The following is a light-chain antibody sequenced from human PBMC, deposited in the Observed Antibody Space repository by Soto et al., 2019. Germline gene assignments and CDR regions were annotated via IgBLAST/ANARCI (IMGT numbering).Light chain of an antibody. CDR2: DVS. Sequence: QSVLTQPASVSASPGQSITISCTGTSSDVGGYDLVAWYQQHPGKAPKFMIYDVSNRPSGISDRFSGSKSGNTASLTISGLQAEDEADYFCSSYTTTANWVFGGGTKVTVL. CDR3: SSYTTTANWV. J-gene: IGLJ3*02. V-gene: IGLV2-14*03. CDR1: SSDVGGYDL.